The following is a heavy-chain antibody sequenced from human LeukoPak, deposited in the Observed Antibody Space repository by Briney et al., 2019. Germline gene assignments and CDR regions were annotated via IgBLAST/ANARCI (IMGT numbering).Heavy chain of an antibody. CDR3: ARDLFGGAATQYYFAY. Sequence: ASVKVSCKASGYTFTGYYMHWVRQAPGQGLEWMGWINPNSGGTNYAQKFQGRVTMTRDTSISTAYMELSRLRSDDTAVYYCARDLFGGAATQYYFAYWGQGTLVTVSS. CDR1: GYTFTGYY. V-gene: IGHV1-2*02. CDR2: INPNSGGT. D-gene: IGHD2-15*01. J-gene: IGHJ4*02.